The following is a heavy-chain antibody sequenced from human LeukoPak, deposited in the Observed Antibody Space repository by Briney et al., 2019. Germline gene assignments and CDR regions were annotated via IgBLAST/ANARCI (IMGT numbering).Heavy chain of an antibody. J-gene: IGHJ4*02. CDR2: IIPIFGTA. CDR1: GGTFSSYA. Sequence: ASVKVSCKASGGTFSSYAVSWVRQAPGQGLEWMGGIIPIFGTANYAQKFQGRVTITTDESTSTACMELSSLRSEDTAVYFCARDPLRSSFDSWGQGILVTVAP. D-gene: IGHD1-26*01. CDR3: ARDPLRSSFDS. V-gene: IGHV1-69*05.